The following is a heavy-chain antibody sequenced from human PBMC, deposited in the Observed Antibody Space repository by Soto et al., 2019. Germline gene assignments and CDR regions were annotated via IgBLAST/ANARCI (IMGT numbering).Heavy chain of an antibody. Sequence: SQTRSLTCAISGDSVSSNSAAWNWIRQSPSRGLEWLGRTYYRSKWYNDYAVSVKSRITINPDTSKNQFSLQLNSVTPEDTAVYYCARVGYNGKDAGYYCGMDVWGQGTTVTVSS. V-gene: IGHV6-1*01. CDR3: ARVGYNGKDAGYYCGMDV. J-gene: IGHJ6*02. CDR2: TYYRSKWYN. D-gene: IGHD1-1*01. CDR1: GDSVSSNSAA.